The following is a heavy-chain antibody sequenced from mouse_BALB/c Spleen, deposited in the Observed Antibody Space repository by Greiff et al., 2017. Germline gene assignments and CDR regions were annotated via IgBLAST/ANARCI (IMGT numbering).Heavy chain of an antibody. Sequence: QVQLKESGPGLVQPSQSLSITCTVSGFSLTSYGVHWVRQSPGKGLEWLGVIWSGGSTDYNAAFISRLSISKDNSKSQVFFKMNSLQANDTAIYYCARNWNAMDYWGQGTSVTGSS. CDR1: GFSLTSYG. CDR3: ARNWNAMDY. J-gene: IGHJ4*01. CDR2: IWSGGST. V-gene: IGHV2-2*02.